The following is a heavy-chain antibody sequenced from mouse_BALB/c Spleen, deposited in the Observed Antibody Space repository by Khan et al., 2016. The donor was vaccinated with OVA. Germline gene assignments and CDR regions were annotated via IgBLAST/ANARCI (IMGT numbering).Heavy chain of an antibody. J-gene: IGHJ2*01. CDR3: VRFPGGY. Sequence: QIQLVQSGPELKKPGETVKISCKASGYTFKDYVMNWVKQSPGEGLKWMGWMNTYTGEPTYDDDFEGRVAFTAETSANTAYLQISSLKDEDTASYFCVRFPGGYWGQGTALTVSS. V-gene: IGHV9-3-1*01. CDR2: MNTYTGEP. CDR1: GYTFKDYV.